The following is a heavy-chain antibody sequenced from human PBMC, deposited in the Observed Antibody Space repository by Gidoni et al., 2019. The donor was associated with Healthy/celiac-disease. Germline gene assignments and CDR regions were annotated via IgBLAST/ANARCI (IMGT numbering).Heavy chain of an antibody. CDR1: GFTFSSYA. Sequence: QVQLVESGGGVVQPGRSLRLSCAASGFTFSSYAMHWVRQAPGKGLEWVAVISYDGSNKYYADSVKGRFTISRDNSKNTLYLQMNSLRAEDTAVYYCARGVLSLSDLWGRGTLVTVSS. CDR2: ISYDGSNK. D-gene: IGHD2-15*01. V-gene: IGHV3-30-3*01. CDR3: ARGVLSLSDL. J-gene: IGHJ2*01.